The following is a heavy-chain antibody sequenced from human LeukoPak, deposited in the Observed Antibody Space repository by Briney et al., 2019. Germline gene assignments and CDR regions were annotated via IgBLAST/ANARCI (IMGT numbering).Heavy chain of an antibody. Sequence: GGSLRLSCAASGFTFSSYAMSWVRQAPGKGLEWVSAISGSGGSTYYADSVKGRFTISGDNAMNSLYLQMNSLRAEDTAIYYCARGFPVLSVWGQGTTVTVSS. D-gene: IGHD3-9*01. J-gene: IGHJ6*02. CDR2: ISGSGGST. CDR1: GFTFSSYA. V-gene: IGHV3-23*01. CDR3: ARGFPVLSV.